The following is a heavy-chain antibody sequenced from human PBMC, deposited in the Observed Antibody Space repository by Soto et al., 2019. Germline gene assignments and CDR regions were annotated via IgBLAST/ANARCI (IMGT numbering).Heavy chain of an antibody. CDR1: GFTFSNYA. CDR2: ISYDGSNK. J-gene: IGHJ3*02. V-gene: IGHV3-30-3*01. Sequence: QVQLVESGGGVVQPGRSLRLSCAASGFTFSNYAMYWVRQAPGKGLEWVAVISYDGSNKYYADSVKGRFTISRDNSKNTLYLQMNSLRAEDTAVYSWARDRWAFDIWGQGPMVTVSS. CDR3: ARDRWAFDI.